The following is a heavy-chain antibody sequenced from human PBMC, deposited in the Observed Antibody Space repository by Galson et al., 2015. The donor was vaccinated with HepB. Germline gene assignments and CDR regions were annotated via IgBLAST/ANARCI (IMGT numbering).Heavy chain of an antibody. J-gene: IGHJ1*01. CDR1: TFSSYA. V-gene: IGHV3-23*01. CDR3: ASRYCSGGSCYLPH. D-gene: IGHD2-15*01. Sequence: TFSSYAMSWVRQAPGKGLEWVSAISGSGGSTYYADSVRGRFTISRDNSKNTLYLQMNSLRAEDTAVYYCASRYCSGGSCYLPHWGQGTLVTVSS. CDR2: ISGSGGST.